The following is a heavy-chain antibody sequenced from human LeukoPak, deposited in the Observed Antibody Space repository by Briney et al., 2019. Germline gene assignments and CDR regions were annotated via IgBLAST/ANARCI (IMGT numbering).Heavy chain of an antibody. Sequence: SETLSLTCTVSGGSINSYYWSWIRQPPGKGLEWIGYIYYSGSTNYNPSLKSRVTISVDTSKNQFSLKLSSVTAADTAVYYCARLSAFYYGSGSYPDAFDIWGQGTMVTVSS. D-gene: IGHD3-10*01. CDR3: ARLSAFYYGSGSYPDAFDI. V-gene: IGHV4-59*08. J-gene: IGHJ3*02. CDR1: GGSINSYY. CDR2: IYYSGST.